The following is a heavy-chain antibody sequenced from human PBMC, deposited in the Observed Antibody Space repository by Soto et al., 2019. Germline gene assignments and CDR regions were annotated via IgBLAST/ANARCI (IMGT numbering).Heavy chain of an antibody. CDR2: IIPIFGTA. J-gene: IGHJ5*02. D-gene: IGHD3-10*01. V-gene: IGHV1-69*13. CDR3: ARAPPSMVRGVINWFDP. Sequence: ASVKVSCKASGGTFSSYAISWVRQAPGQGLEWMGGIIPIFGTANYAQKFQGRVTITADESTSTAYMELSSLRSEDTAVYYCARAPPSMVRGVINWFDPWGQGTLATVS. CDR1: GGTFSSYA.